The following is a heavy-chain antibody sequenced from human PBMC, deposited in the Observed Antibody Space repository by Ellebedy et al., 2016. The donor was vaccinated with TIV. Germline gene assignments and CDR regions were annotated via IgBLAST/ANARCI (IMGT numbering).Heavy chain of an antibody. CDR2: INPSGGST. J-gene: IGHJ5*02. CDR3: ARGLTTDWFDP. D-gene: IGHD1-14*01. V-gene: IGHV1-46*01. Sequence: ASVKVSXXASGYTFTSYYMHWVRQAPGQGLEWMGIINPSGGSTSYAQKFQGRVTMTRDTSTSTVYMELSSLRSEDTAVYYCARGLTTDWFDPWGQGTLVTVSS. CDR1: GYTFTSYY.